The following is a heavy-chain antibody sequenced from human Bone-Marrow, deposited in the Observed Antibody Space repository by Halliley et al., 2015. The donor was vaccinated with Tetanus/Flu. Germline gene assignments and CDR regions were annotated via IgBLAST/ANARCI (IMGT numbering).Heavy chain of an antibody. Sequence: SLRLSCTASGFTFKNFNMNWVRQAPGKGLEWVSSIRGRSDDIHYAASVKGRFAISRDNANNSLYLHMSSLGAEDTAIYYCARDNTFFLPSDWIFDLWGRGTLVTVSS. D-gene: IGHD3-3*01. CDR1: GFTFKNFN. V-gene: IGHV3-21*01. CDR3: ARDNTFFLPSDWIFDL. J-gene: IGHJ2*01. CDR2: IRGRSDDI.